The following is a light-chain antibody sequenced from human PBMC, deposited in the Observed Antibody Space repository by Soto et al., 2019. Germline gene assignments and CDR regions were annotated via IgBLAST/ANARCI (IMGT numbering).Light chain of an antibody. CDR1: QSVSSTH. J-gene: IGKJ1*01. Sequence: EIVLTQSPGTLSLSPGDRATLFCRASQSVSSTHLAWYHQKPGQAPRLLIYGASTRASGIPDRFSGSESGTDFTLTISRLETEDFAVYYCHQYGSSPQTFGQGTKVDIK. CDR3: HQYGSSPQT. V-gene: IGKV3-20*01. CDR2: GAS.